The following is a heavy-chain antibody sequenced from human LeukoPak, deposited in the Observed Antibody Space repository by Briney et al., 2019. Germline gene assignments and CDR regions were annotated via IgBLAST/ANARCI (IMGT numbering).Heavy chain of an antibody. CDR3: ASHYYDNRGYYHLTD. CDR1: GFTVSSNY. V-gene: IGHV3-66*02. CDR2: IYSGGST. J-gene: IGHJ4*02. D-gene: IGHD3-22*01. Sequence: GGSLRLSCAASGFTVSSNYMSWVRQAPGKGLEWVSLIYSGGSTNYADSVKGRFTISRDNSKNTVYLQMISLRPEDTAVYYRASHYYDNRGYYHLTDWGQGTLVTVSS.